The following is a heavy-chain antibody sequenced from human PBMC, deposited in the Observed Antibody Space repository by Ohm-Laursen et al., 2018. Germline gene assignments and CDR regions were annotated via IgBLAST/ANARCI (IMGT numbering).Heavy chain of an antibody. CDR2: IRSKAYGGTT. CDR1: GFTFGDYA. D-gene: IGHD1-26*01. J-gene: IGHJ3*02. CDR3: TRVVWELARRGIFDI. Sequence: SLRLSCAASGFTFGDYAMSWFCQAPGKGLEWVGFIRSKAYGGTTEYAASVKGRFTISRDNSKSIAYLQMNSLKTEDTAVYYCTRVVWELARRGIFDIWGQGTMVTVSS. V-gene: IGHV3-49*03.